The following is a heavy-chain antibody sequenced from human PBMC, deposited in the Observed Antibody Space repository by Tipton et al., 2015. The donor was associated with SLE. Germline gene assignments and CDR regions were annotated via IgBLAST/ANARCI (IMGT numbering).Heavy chain of an antibody. Sequence: TLSLTCTVSGGSIRGYYWSWMRQPPGKGLEWIGHIYYTGSTNYNPSLQSRVTISRDPSKNQFSLNLSSATAADTAVYYCARGRLLEWLSTYYYYYGMDVWGHGTTVTVSS. D-gene: IGHD3-3*01. V-gene: IGHV4-59*01. CDR3: ARGRLLEWLSTYYYYYGMDV. CDR1: GGSIRGYY. CDR2: IYYTGST. J-gene: IGHJ6*02.